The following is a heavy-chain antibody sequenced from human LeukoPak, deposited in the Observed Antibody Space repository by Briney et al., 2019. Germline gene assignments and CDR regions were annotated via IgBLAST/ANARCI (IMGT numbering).Heavy chain of an antibody. CDR3: ARGGYYGSGSLDAHDA. CDR2: IYHSGTT. D-gene: IGHD3-10*01. J-gene: IGHJ3*01. Sequence: PSETLSLTCAVSGGSISSGTYSWNWIRQPPGKGLEWIGYIYHSGTTYYDPSLKSRLTISLDRSKNQVSLILNSVTAADTAVYYCARGGYYGSGSLDAHDAWGQGTMVSVSS. CDR1: GGSISSGTYS. V-gene: IGHV4-30-2*01.